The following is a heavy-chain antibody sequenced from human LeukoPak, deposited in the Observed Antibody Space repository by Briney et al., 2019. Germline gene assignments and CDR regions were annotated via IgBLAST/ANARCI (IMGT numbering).Heavy chain of an antibody. J-gene: IGHJ4*02. CDR2: ISNDGSNK. D-gene: IGHD2-21*01. V-gene: IGHV3-30*18. CDR1: GFTFSTYG. CDR3: AKDGGSGSGGGCCIGY. Sequence: TGGSLRLSCAASGFTFSTYGMHWVRQAPGKGLEWVAVISNDGSNKYYADSVKGRFTISRDNSKNTLYLQMNSLRAEDTAVYYCAKDGGSGSGGGCCIGYWGQGTLVIVSS.